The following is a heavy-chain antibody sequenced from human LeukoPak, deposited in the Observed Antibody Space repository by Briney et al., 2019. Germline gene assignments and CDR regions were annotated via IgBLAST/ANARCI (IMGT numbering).Heavy chain of an antibody. V-gene: IGHV4-39*07. CDR1: GGSISSSSYY. CDR3: ANQYINIVVVPAAIAG. CDR2: IYYSGST. D-gene: IGHD2-2*01. J-gene: IGHJ4*02. Sequence: SETPSLTCPVSGGSISSSSYYLGWGPPPPRKGVGWVGGIYYSGSTYYNPSLKSRVTISVDTSKNQFSLKLSSVTAADTAVYYCANQYINIVVVPAAIAGWGQGTLVTVSS.